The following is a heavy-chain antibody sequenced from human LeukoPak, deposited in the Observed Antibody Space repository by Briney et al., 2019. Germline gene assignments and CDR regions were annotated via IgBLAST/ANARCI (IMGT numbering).Heavy chain of an antibody. D-gene: IGHD5-18*01. CDR1: GFIFSSYG. CDR3: AQGHSHTAMYF. Sequence: GGSLRLFCAASGFIFSSYGVHWVRQAPGKGLEWVTFIRFDGSNTYYSDSVKGRLTISRDNSKNTLYLQMNSLRVEDTSVYYCAQGHSHTAMYFWGQGTLVTVSS. J-gene: IGHJ4*02. V-gene: IGHV3-30*02. CDR2: IRFDGSNT.